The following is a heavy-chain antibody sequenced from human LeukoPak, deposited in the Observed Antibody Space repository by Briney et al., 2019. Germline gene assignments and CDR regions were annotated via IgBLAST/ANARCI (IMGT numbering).Heavy chain of an antibody. J-gene: IGHJ4*02. Sequence: QSGGSLRLSCAASGFTFSSYAMSWVRQAPGKGLEWVSAISGSGGSTYYADSVKGRFTISRDDSKNTLYLQMNSLRAEDTVVYYCAKDTSVGFDYWGQGTLVTVSS. CDR3: AKDTSVGFDY. V-gene: IGHV3-23*01. CDR1: GFTFSSYA. D-gene: IGHD5/OR15-5a*01. CDR2: ISGSGGST.